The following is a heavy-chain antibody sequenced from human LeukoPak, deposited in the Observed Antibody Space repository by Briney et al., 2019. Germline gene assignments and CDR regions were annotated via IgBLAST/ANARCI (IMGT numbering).Heavy chain of an antibody. CDR1: GFTFSSYE. D-gene: IGHD1-26*01. CDR3: ARAELHVGAIPFGVDY. CDR2: ISYDGSNK. Sequence: PGGSLRLSCAASGFTFSSYEMNWVRQAPGKGLEWVAVISYDGSNKYYADSVKGRFTISRDNSKNTLYLQMNSLRAEDTAVYYCARAELHVGAIPFGVDYWGQGTLVTVSS. J-gene: IGHJ4*02. V-gene: IGHV3-30*04.